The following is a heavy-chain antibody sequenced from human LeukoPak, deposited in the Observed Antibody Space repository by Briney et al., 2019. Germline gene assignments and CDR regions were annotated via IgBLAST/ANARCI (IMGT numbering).Heavy chain of an antibody. J-gene: IGHJ6*02. CDR3: ARAYYYGSGSPSNEGYYYGMDV. D-gene: IGHD3-10*01. CDR2: ISSSSSYI. Sequence: GGSLRLSCAASGFTFSSYSMNWVRHAPGKGLEWVSSISSSSSYIYYADSVKGRFTISRDNAKNSLYLQMNSLRAEDTAVYYCARAYYYGSGSPSNEGYYYGMDVWGQGTTVTVSS. CDR1: GFTFSSYS. V-gene: IGHV3-21*01.